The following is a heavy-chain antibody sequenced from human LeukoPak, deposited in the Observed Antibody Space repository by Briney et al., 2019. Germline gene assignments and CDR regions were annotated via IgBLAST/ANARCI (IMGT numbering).Heavy chain of an antibody. V-gene: IGHV3-53*01. CDR1: GFTFSSYA. J-gene: IGHJ6*02. CDR2: IYSGGST. D-gene: IGHD4-23*01. CDR3: ASLTSTVVTPRGLNYYYYGMDV. Sequence: GGSLRLSCAASGFTFSSYAMSWVRQAPGKGLEWVSVIYSGGSTYYADSVKGRFTISRDNSKNTLYLQMNSLRAEDTAVYYCASLTSTVVTPRGLNYYYYGMDVWGQGTTVTVSS.